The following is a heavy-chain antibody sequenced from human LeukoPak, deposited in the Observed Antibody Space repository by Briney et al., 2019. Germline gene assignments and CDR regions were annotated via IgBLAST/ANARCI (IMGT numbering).Heavy chain of an antibody. J-gene: IGHJ4*02. CDR2: SYYSGIT. CDR3: ARERRGMTQLDY. Sequence: SQTLSLTCTVSGGSISSGDYYWSWIRQPPGKGLEWIGYSYYSGITYYNPSLKSRVTISVDTSKNQFSLKLRSVTAADTAVYYCARERRGMTQLDYWGQGTLVTVSS. CDR1: GGSISSGDYY. V-gene: IGHV4-30-4*01.